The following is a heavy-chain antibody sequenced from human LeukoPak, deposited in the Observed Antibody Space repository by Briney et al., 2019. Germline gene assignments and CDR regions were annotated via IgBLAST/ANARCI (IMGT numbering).Heavy chain of an antibody. CDR3: ARDGYCSSTSCPWGENWFDP. D-gene: IGHD2-2*03. Sequence: GRSLRLSCAASGFTFSSYAMHWVRQAPGKGLEWVAVISYDGSNKYYADSVKGRFTISRDNSKNTLYLQMNSLRAEDTAVYYCARDGYCSSTSCPWGENWFDPWGQGTLVTVSS. V-gene: IGHV3-30-3*01. CDR1: GFTFSSYA. CDR2: ISYDGSNK. J-gene: IGHJ5*02.